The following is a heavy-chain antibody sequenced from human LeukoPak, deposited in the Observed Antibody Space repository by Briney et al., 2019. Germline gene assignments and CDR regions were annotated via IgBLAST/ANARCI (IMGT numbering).Heavy chain of an antibody. J-gene: IGHJ4*02. CDR2: IGRSGADT. Sequence: GGSLRLSYAASGFTFSSYAMSWVRQAPGKGLEWVSGIGRSGADTYYTDSVKGRFTISRDNSKNTLYLQMNNLRGDDTAVFYCTKDARATPDGFDYWGQGTLVTVSS. V-gene: IGHV3-23*01. CDR1: GFTFSSYA. D-gene: IGHD2-15*01. CDR3: TKDARATPDGFDY.